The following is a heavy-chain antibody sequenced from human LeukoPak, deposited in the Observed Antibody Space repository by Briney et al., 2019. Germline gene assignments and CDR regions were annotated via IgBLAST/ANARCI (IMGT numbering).Heavy chain of an antibody. D-gene: IGHD3-16*02. CDR3: ARRYDYVWGSYRSPYYFDY. V-gene: IGHV4-34*01. J-gene: IGHJ4*02. CDR1: GGSFSGYY. Sequence: SETLSLTCAAYGGSFSGYYWSWIRQPPGKGLEWIGEINHSGSTNYNPSLKSRVTISAGTSKNQFSLKLSSVTAADTAVYYCARRYDYVWGSYRSPYYFDYWGQGTLVTVSS. CDR2: INHSGST.